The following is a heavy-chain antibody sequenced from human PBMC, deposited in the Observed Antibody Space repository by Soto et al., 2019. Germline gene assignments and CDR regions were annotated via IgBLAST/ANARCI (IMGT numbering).Heavy chain of an antibody. V-gene: IGHV3-30*18. J-gene: IGHJ4*02. CDR3: ANTVTTNNYFDY. CDR1: GFTFSRYV. D-gene: IGHD4-4*01. CDR2: IAYDGSNK. Sequence: QVQLVESGGGVVQPGRSLRLSCVASGFTFSRYVMHWVRQAPGKGLEWVAVIAYDGSNKYYADSVKGRFTISRDNSKNTLYLQMNSLRAEDTAVYYCANTVTTNNYFDYWGQGTLVTVSS.